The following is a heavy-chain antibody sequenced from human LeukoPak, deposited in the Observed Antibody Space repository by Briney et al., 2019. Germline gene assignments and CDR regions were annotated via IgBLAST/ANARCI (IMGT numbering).Heavy chain of an antibody. Sequence: GGSLRLSCAASGFTFSSFAIHWVRQAPGKGLEWVSSISSSSSYIYYADSVKGRFTISRDNAKNSLYLQMNSLRAEDTAVYYCATKYSSSWYGVDYWGQGTLVTVSS. CDR2: ISSSSSYI. J-gene: IGHJ4*02. V-gene: IGHV3-21*01. D-gene: IGHD6-13*01. CDR1: GFTFSSFA. CDR3: ATKYSSSWYGVDY.